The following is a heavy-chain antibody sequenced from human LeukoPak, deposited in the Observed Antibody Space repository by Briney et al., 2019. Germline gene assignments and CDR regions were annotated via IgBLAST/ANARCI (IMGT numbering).Heavy chain of an antibody. CDR1: GLTFSSYA. CDR3: AKTYSSGWYWDFQH. Sequence: GGSLRLSCAASGLTFSSYAMSWVRQAPGKGLEWVSGISGSGGSTYYADSVKGRFTISRDNSKNTLYLQMNSLRAEDTAVYYCAKTYSSGWYWDFQHWGQGTLVTVSS. CDR2: ISGSGGST. D-gene: IGHD6-19*01. V-gene: IGHV3-23*01. J-gene: IGHJ1*01.